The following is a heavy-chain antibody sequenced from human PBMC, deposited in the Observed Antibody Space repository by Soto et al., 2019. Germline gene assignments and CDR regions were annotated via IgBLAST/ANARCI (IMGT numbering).Heavy chain of an antibody. CDR3: ARETSGYCSGGSCYG. V-gene: IGHV4-31*03. CDR2: IYYSGST. CDR1: GGSISSGGYY. J-gene: IGHJ4*02. Sequence: SETLSLTCTVSGGSISSGGYYWSWIRQHPGKGLEWIGYIYYSGSTYYNPSLKSRVTISVDTSKNQFSLKLSSVTAADTAVYYCARETSGYCSGGSCYGWGQGTLVTVSS. D-gene: IGHD2-15*01.